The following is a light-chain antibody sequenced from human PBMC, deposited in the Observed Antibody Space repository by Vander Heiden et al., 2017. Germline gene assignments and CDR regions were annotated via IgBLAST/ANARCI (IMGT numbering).Light chain of an antibody. V-gene: IGKV2-28*01. Sequence: DIVMTQSPLSLPVTPGEPASISCRSSQSLLHSNGYNYLDWYLQKPGQSPQLLIYLGSNRASGVPDRFSGSGSGTDFTLKISRVEAEDVGVYYCRQDLQTPHSFGGGTKVEIK. CDR2: LGS. CDR1: QSLLHSNGYNY. J-gene: IGKJ4*01. CDR3: RQDLQTPHS.